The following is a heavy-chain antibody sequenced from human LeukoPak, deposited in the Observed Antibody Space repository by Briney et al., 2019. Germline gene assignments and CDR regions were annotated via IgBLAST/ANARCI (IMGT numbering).Heavy chain of an antibody. CDR2: ISGSGAST. CDR1: GFIFSSYT. Sequence: PGGSLRLSCAASGFIFSSYTMSWVRQAPGEGLEWVSAISGSGASTFYADSVKGRFTISRDNSKNTLYLQMNSLRAEDTAVYYCAKGYCSGDSCYSDYWGQGTLVTVSS. V-gene: IGHV3-23*01. D-gene: IGHD2-15*01. J-gene: IGHJ4*02. CDR3: AKGYCSGDSCYSDY.